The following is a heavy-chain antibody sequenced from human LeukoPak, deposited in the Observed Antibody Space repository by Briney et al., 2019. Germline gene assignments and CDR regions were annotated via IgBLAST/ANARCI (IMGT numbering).Heavy chain of an antibody. CDR1: GYTFTSYG. CDR3: ARACGRSGLIVVVVAAIDRFDP. Sequence: ASVKVSCKVSGYTFTSYGISWVRQAPGQGLEWMGWISAYNGNTNYAQKLQGRVTMTTDTSTSTAYMELRSLRSDDTAVYYCARACGRSGLIVVVVAAIDRFDPWGQGTLVTVSS. D-gene: IGHD2-15*01. CDR2: ISAYNGNT. V-gene: IGHV1-18*01. J-gene: IGHJ5*02.